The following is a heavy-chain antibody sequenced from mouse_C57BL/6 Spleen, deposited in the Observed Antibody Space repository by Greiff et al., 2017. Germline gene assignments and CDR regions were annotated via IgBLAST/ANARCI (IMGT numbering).Heavy chain of an antibody. CDR1: GFTFSDYG. CDR2: ISSGSSTI. V-gene: IGHV5-17*01. J-gene: IGHJ4*01. D-gene: IGHD1-1*01. CDR3: ARLFYYYYAMDY. Sequence: EVQVVESGGGLVKPGGSLKLSCAASGFTFSDYGMHWVRQAPEKGLEWVAYISSGSSTIYYADTVKGRFTISRDNAKNTLFLQMTSLRSEDTAMYYCARLFYYYYAMDYWGQGTSVTVSS.